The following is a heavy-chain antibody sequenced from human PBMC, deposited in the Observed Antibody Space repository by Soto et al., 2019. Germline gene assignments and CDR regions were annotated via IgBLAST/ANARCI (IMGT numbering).Heavy chain of an antibody. CDR1: GYSISSVSY. D-gene: IGHD6-19*01. CDR3: ARVHVMVVAGSTFDY. CDR2: IYHGGTT. J-gene: IGHJ4*01. V-gene: IGHV4-38-2*02. Sequence: NPSETLSLTCTVSGYSISSVSYWAWIRQPPGKGPAWIASIYHGGTTFYNPSLKSRITIAVDTSNNHFSLKLTSVTAADTAVYYSARVHVMVVAGSTFDYWGHGTLVTVSS.